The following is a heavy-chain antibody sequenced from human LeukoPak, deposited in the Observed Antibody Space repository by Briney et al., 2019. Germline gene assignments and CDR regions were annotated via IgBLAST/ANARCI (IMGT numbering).Heavy chain of an antibody. CDR3: ARPTTYYYDSSGYYIYYFDY. Sequence: ASVKVSCKASGYTFTNYDINRVRQATGQGLEWMGRMNPNSGNTGYAQKFQGRVTMTRNTSISTAYMELSSLRSEDTAVYYCARPTTYYYDSSGYYIYYFDYWGQGTLVTVSS. CDR1: GYTFTNYD. J-gene: IGHJ4*02. CDR2: MNPNSGNT. V-gene: IGHV1-8*01. D-gene: IGHD3-22*01.